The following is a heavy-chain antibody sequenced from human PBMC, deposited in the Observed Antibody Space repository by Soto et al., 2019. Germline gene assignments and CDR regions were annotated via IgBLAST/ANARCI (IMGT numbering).Heavy chain of an antibody. D-gene: IGHD3-3*01. CDR1: GFTFSSYA. J-gene: IGHJ5*02. V-gene: IGHV3-23*01. CDR2: ISGSGGST. CDR3: AKDVTTIFHFGRDDKWFDP. Sequence: EVQLLESGGGLVQPGGSLRLSCAASGFTFSSYAMSWVRQAPGKGLEWVSAISGSGGSTYYSDSVKGRFTISRDNSKNTLYLQMNSLRAEDTAVYYCAKDVTTIFHFGRDDKWFDPWGQGTLVTVSS.